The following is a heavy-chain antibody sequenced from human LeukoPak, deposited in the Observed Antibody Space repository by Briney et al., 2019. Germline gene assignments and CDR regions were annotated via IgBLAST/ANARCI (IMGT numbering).Heavy chain of an antibody. V-gene: IGHV1-46*01. CDR3: ARAPYDILTGYSGYFDY. J-gene: IGHJ4*02. D-gene: IGHD3-9*01. CDR2: INPSGGST. Sequence: ASVKVSCKASGYTFTSYYMHWVRQAPGQGLEWMGIINPSGGSTSYAQKFQGRVTMTRDMSTSTVYMELSSLRSEDTAVYYCARAPYDILTGYSGYFDYWGQGTLVTVSS. CDR1: GYTFTSYY.